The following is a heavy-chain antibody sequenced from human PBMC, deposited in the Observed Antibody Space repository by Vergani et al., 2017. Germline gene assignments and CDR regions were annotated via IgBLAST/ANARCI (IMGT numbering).Heavy chain of an antibody. CDR3: ARIRREWLREDV. V-gene: IGHV2-26*01. Sequence: QVTLKESGPVLAKPTETLTLTCTVSGFSLSNARLGVSWIRQPPGKALDWIAHIFANDEKSYSTSLKGRLTISKDTSKSQVVLTMTNMDPVDTATYYCARIRREWLREDVWGEGTTVTVSS. D-gene: IGHD5-12*01. CDR2: IFANDEK. J-gene: IGHJ6*04. CDR1: GFSLSNARLG.